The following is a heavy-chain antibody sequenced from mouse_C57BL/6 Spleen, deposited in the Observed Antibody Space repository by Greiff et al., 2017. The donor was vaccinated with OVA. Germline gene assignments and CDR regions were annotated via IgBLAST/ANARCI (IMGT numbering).Heavy chain of an antibody. D-gene: IGHD1-1*01. Sequence: EVQLVESGGGLVKPGGSLKLSCAASGFTFSSYTMSWVRQTPEKRLEWVATISGGGGNTYYPDSVKGRFTISRDNAKNTLYLQMSSLRSEDTALYYCARHGDYYGSSYYFDYWGQGTTLTVSS. CDR3: ARHGDYYGSSYYFDY. V-gene: IGHV5-9*01. CDR2: ISGGGGNT. CDR1: GFTFSSYT. J-gene: IGHJ2*01.